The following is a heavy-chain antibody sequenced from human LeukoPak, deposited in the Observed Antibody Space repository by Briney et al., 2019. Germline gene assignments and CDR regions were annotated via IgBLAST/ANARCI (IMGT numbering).Heavy chain of an antibody. Sequence: GGSLRLSCAASGFTFSSYSMNWVRQAPGKGLEWISYIGTSSSTIYYADSVKGRFTISRDNAKNSLYLQMNSLRDEDTAVYYCARHDYGGNSGDHWGQGTLVTVSS. J-gene: IGHJ4*02. CDR1: GFTFSSYS. D-gene: IGHD4-23*01. CDR3: ARHDYGGNSGDH. CDR2: IGTSSSTI. V-gene: IGHV3-48*02.